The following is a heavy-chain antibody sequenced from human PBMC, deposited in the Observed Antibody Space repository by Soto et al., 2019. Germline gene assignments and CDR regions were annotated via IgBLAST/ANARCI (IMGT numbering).Heavy chain of an antibody. V-gene: IGHV4-39*01. Sequence: SETLSLTCSVSGYSVSSSDYYWAWIRQPPGKGLEWIGSMLYSGLTYYNPSLKSRVTLSVDTSKNQFSVRLNSVTASDTAVYYCAPLTVSLSGPYGIHVWGQGATVTVSS. CDR1: GYSVSSSDYY. CDR2: MLYSGLT. D-gene: IGHD2-15*01. CDR3: APLTVSLSGPYGIHV. J-gene: IGHJ6*02.